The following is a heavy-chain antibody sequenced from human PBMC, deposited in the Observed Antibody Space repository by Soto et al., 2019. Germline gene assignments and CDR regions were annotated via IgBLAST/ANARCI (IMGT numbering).Heavy chain of an antibody. D-gene: IGHD5-18*01. CDR3: SRENIENSDGPYDAFDI. CDR1: GYTFTHYY. V-gene: IGHV1-2*02. Sequence: VSVKVPRLTSGYTFTHYYTLWVRQAPGQGREGMGWMNPRSGGTYFAQKSQGSVTLTTETSIGTANIEVNSLTSDDTAVYFCSRENIENSDGPYDAFDIWGQGTTVTVPS. J-gene: IGHJ3*02. CDR2: MNPRSGGT.